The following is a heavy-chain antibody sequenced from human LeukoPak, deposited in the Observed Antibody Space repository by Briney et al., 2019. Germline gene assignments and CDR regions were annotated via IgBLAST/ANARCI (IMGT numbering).Heavy chain of an antibody. CDR2: IQPSGNT. J-gene: IGHJ5*02. Sequence: PSQTLSLTCTVSGGSVRSGSDYWNWIRQPAGEGLEWLGHIQPSGNTNYSPSLKSRVSISIDRSRNQFSLKLTSVTAADTAVYYCARDLGGGWFDPWGQGTLVTVSS. CDR3: ARDLGGGWFDP. D-gene: IGHD1-26*01. CDR1: GGSVRSGSDY. V-gene: IGHV4-61*09.